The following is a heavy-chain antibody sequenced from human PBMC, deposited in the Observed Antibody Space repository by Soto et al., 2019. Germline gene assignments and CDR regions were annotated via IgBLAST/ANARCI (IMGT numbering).Heavy chain of an antibody. CDR1: GFTFSSYS. CDR3: AREGDYDSSGYFYMGAFDI. J-gene: IGHJ3*02. D-gene: IGHD3-22*01. V-gene: IGHV3-48*02. CDR2: ISSSSSTI. Sequence: GGSLRLSCAASGFTFSSYSMNWVRQAPGKGLEWVSYISSSSSTIYYADSVKGRLTISRDNAKNSLYLQMNSLRDEDTAVYYCAREGDYDSSGYFYMGAFDIWGQGTMVTVSS.